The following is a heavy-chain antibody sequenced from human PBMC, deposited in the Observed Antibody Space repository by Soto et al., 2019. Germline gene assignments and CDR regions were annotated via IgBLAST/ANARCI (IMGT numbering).Heavy chain of an antibody. CDR3: AKDRLAGGFDY. J-gene: IGHJ4*02. Sequence: SETLSLTCTVSGGSISSYYWSWIRQPPGKGLEWIGYIYYSGSTNYNPSVKGRFTISRDNSRNTVYLQMNSLRADDTAVYYCAKDRLAGGFDYWGQGTLVTVSS. CDR1: GGSISSYY. V-gene: IGHV4-59*01. CDR2: IYYSGST. D-gene: IGHD3-16*01.